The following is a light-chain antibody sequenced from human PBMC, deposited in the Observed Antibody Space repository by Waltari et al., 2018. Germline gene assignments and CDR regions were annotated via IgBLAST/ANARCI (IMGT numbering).Light chain of an antibody. CDR2: GAS. CDR3: QQYGSSPLT. J-gene: IGKJ4*01. V-gene: IGKV3-20*01. CDR1: QSVSSSY. Sequence: EIVLTKSPGTLSLSPGERVTFSCRASQSVSSSYLAWYQQKPGQAPRLLIYGASSRATGIPDRFSGSGSGTDFTLTISRLEPEDFAVYYCQQYGSSPLTFGGGTKVEIK.